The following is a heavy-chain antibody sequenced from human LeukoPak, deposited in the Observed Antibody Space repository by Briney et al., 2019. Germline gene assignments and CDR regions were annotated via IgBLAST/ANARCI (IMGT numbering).Heavy chain of an antibody. CDR1: GFTFSSYA. Sequence: PGGSLRLSCAASGFTFSSYAMSWVRQAPGKGLEWVSAISGSGGSTYYADSVKGRFTISRDNAKNSLYLQMNSLRAEDTAVYYCARDLSGSYYVFDYWGQGTLVTVSS. V-gene: IGHV3-23*01. D-gene: IGHD1-26*01. J-gene: IGHJ4*02. CDR3: ARDLSGSYYVFDY. CDR2: ISGSGGST.